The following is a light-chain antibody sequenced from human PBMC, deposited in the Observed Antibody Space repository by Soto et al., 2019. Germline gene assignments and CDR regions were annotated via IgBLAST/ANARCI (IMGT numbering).Light chain of an antibody. V-gene: IGLV1-40*01. J-gene: IGLJ1*01. Sequence: QSVRTQPPSVSGAPGQRVAISCTGSSSNIGAGYDVHWYRHLPGTAPKLLIYNNNIRPPGVPDRFSGSKSGTSASLAITGLQAEDEADYYCQSYDSSLSGYVFGTGTKVTVL. CDR2: NNN. CDR3: QSYDSSLSGYV. CDR1: SSNIGAGYD.